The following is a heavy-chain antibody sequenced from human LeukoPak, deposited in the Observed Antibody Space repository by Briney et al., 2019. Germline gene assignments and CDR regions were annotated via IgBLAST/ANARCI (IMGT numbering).Heavy chain of an antibody. J-gene: IGHJ4*02. D-gene: IGHD6-13*01. CDR2: IYYSGST. V-gene: IGHV4-59*01. Sequence: SETLSLTCTVSGGSISSYYWSWSRQPPGKGLEWIGYIYYSGSTNYNPSLKSRVTISVDTSKNQFSLKLSSVTAADTAVYYCARSIAALRYYFDYWGQGTLVTVSS. CDR3: ARSIAALRYYFDY. CDR1: GGSISSYY.